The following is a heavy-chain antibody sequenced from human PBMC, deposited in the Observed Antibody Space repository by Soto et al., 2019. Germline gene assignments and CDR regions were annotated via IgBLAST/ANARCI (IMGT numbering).Heavy chain of an antibody. CDR2: VYRTGSV. D-gene: IGHD3-9*01. CDR3: VDVFTGSTFGY. V-gene: IGHV4-39*01. CDR1: GVSIGTSGDY. J-gene: IGHJ4*02. Sequence: QLHLQESGPGLVKPSETLSLTCTVTGVSIGTSGDYWGWVRQPPGKGLEWIGSVYRTGSVYYNPSLYNPSLGSRLSITVDTSKNQFSLKLRSVTAADTAVYYCVDVFTGSTFGYWGQGTLVPVSS.